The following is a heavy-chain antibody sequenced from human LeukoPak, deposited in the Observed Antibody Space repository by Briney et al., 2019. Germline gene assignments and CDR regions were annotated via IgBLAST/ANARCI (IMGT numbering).Heavy chain of an antibody. V-gene: IGHV4-39*01. J-gene: IGHJ3*02. CDR3: ARHTRPGYSGYGNAFDI. CDR1: VGSLTNNNYC. Sequence: PSETLSLTCTVSVGSLTNNNYCWGWDRQPRGKGLEWIGDLYYSGSTHYNPSLTSRVTISADTSKNQFSLKLNSVTAADTAVYYCARHTRPGYSGYGNAFDIWGQGTMVTVSS. CDR2: LYYSGST. D-gene: IGHD5-12*01.